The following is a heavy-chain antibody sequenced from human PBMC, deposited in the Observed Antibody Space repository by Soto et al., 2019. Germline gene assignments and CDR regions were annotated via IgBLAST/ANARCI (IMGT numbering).Heavy chain of an antibody. CDR1: GGTFSXYA. D-gene: IGHD4-17*01. V-gene: IGHV1-69*13. J-gene: IGHJ6*02. CDR2: IIPIFGTA. CDR3: ARRGKRMTTVVKDPAYYYYGMDV. Sequence: ASVKVSCKASGGTFSXYAICWVRQAPGQGLEWMGGIIPIFGTANYAQKFQGRVTITADESTSTACMELSSLRSEDTAVYYCARRGKRMTTVVKDPAYYYYGMDVWGQGTTVTVSS.